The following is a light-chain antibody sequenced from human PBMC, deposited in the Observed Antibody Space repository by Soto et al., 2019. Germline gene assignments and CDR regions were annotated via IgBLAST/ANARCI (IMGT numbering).Light chain of an antibody. J-gene: IGLJ3*02. CDR3: RSYTRINTWV. Sequence: QSVLTQPASVSGSPGQSITISCTGTTSDVGGYNYVSWYQQHPGKAPKLMIYEVSNRPSGISNRFSGSKSGNTASLTISGLQAEDEADYYCRSYTRINTWVFGGGTKLTVL. CDR2: EVS. CDR1: TSDVGGYNY. V-gene: IGLV2-14*01.